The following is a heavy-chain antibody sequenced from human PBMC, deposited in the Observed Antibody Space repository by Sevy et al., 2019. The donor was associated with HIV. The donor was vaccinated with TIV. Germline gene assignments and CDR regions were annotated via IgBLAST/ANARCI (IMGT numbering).Heavy chain of an antibody. CDR2: ISNSGANT. J-gene: IGHJ4*02. CDR1: GFTFTNYG. Sequence: GGSLRLSCAASGFTFTNYGMHWVRQAPGKGLEWVSGISNSGANTYADSVRGRFTVSRDNSKNTVYLQLNSLRAEDTAIYYCAKEWTLLSDWYGEFDYWGQGTLVTVSS. V-gene: IGHV3-23*01. D-gene: IGHD6-19*01. CDR3: AKEWTLLSDWYGEFDY.